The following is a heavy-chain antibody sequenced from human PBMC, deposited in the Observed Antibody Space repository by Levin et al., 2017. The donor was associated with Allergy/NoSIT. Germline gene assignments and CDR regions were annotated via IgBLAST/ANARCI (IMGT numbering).Heavy chain of an antibody. CDR2: ISGSGGST. CDR3: AKASSAYGDYPTVVAVGQGWYFDL. CDR1: GFTFSSYA. J-gene: IGHJ2*01. D-gene: IGHD4-17*01. Sequence: GGSLRLSCAASGFTFSSYAMSWVRQAPGKGLEWVSAISGSGGSTYYADSVKGRFTISRDNSKNTLYLQMNSLRAEDTAVYYCAKASSAYGDYPTVVAVGQGWYFDLWGRGTLVTVSS. V-gene: IGHV3-23*01.